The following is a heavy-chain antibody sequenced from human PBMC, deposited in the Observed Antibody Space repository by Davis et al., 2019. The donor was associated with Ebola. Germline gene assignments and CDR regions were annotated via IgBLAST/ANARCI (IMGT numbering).Heavy chain of an antibody. CDR2: IKSSSDGATT. Sequence: GESLKISCVASGFTFDNVAMNWVRQVPGKGLEWVGHIKSSSDGATTDHAAFVKGRFTISRDDKNNEVSLEMKSLTTEDSAVYYCVTDVVFYDYLWGSHYGGSWGQGALVTVSS. V-gene: IGHV3-15*07. D-gene: IGHD3-16*01. CDR1: GFTFDNVA. CDR3: VTDVVFYDYLWGSHYGGS. J-gene: IGHJ5*02.